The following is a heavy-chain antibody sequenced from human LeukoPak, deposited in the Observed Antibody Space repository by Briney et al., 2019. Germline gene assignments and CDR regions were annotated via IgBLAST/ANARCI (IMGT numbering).Heavy chain of an antibody. CDR1: GGTFSSYA. D-gene: IGHD4-23*01. Sequence: ASVKVSCKASGGTFSSYAISWVRQAPGQGLEWMGRIIPIFGTANYAQKFQGRVTITTDESTSTTYMELSSLRSEDTAVYYCARSQAHFRYGGNSGGFDYWGQGTLVTVSS. CDR2: IIPIFGTA. J-gene: IGHJ4*02. CDR3: ARSQAHFRYGGNSGGFDY. V-gene: IGHV1-69*05.